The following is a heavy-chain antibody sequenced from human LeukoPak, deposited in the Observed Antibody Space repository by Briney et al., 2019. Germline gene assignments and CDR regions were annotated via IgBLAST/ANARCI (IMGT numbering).Heavy chain of an antibody. CDR3: ARGVAEYSSSWSSTFDY. D-gene: IGHD6-13*01. V-gene: IGHV3-11*01. CDR2: ISRSSSLI. Sequence: PGGSLRLSCAASGFTFSDYYMSWIRQAPGKGLEWISYISRSSSLIYYADSVKGRLTISRDNAKNSLYLQMDTLRAEDMAAYYCARGVAEYSSSWSSTFDYWGQGTLVTVSS. J-gene: IGHJ4*02. CDR1: GFTFSDYY.